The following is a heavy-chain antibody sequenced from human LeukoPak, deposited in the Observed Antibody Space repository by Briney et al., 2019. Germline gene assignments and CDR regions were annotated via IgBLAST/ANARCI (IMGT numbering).Heavy chain of an antibody. CDR1: GYTFNSYG. J-gene: IGHJ4*02. CDR3: ARDRWFGELLTNVDY. Sequence: WASVKVSCKASGYTFNSYGISWVRQAPGQGLEWMGWISAYNGNTNYAQKLQGRVTMTTDTSTSTAYMELRSLRSDDTAVYYCARDRWFGELLTNVDYWGQGTLVTVSS. V-gene: IGHV1-18*01. CDR2: ISAYNGNT. D-gene: IGHD3-10*01.